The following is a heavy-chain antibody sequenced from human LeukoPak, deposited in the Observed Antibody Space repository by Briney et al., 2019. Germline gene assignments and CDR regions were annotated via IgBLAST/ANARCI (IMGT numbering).Heavy chain of an antibody. V-gene: IGHV3-23*01. D-gene: IGHD2-15*01. Sequence: GGSLRLSCAASGFTFSSYGMSWVRQAPGKGLEWVSGIRNSGSYTYYADSVKGRFTISRDSSKNTLFLQMNRLRPEDAAVYYCAKAPVTTCRGAFCYPFDYWGLGTLVTVSS. CDR1: GFTFSSYG. CDR2: IRNSGSYT. J-gene: IGHJ4*02. CDR3: AKAPVTTCRGAFCYPFDY.